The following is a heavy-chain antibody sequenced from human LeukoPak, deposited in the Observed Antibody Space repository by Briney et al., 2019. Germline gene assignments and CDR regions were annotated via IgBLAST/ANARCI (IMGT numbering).Heavy chain of an antibody. CDR1: GFTFSNYG. D-gene: IGHD3-22*01. V-gene: IGHV3-33*06. CDR2: IWCDGSNQ. Sequence: GGSLRLSCAASGFTFSNYGMHWVRQAPGKGLEWVAVIWCDGSNQYYADSVKVRFTMSRDNSKTALYLQMNSLRAEDTAVYYCAKDDTSASDIDYWGQGTLVTLFS. J-gene: IGHJ4*02. CDR3: AKDDTSASDIDY.